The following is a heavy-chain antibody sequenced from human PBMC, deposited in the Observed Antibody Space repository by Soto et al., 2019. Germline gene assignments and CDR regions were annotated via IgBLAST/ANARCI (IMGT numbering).Heavy chain of an antibody. V-gene: IGHV3-73*02. D-gene: IGHD1-26*01. CDR2: IRSKTHSYAT. Sequence: EVQLVESGGGLVQPGESLKLSCAASGFTLSGSAVHWVRQASGKGLEWVGRIRSKTHSYATEYIASVKGRFTMSRDDSNNTAYVQMNGLKTDDTAVYYCTRSGGSYSFGYWGQGTLVTVSS. J-gene: IGHJ4*02. CDR1: GFTLSGSA. CDR3: TRSGGSYSFGY.